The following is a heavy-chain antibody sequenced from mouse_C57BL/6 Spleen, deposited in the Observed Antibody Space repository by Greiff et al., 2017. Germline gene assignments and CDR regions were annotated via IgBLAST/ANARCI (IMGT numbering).Heavy chain of an antibody. V-gene: IGHV14-1*01. D-gene: IGHD3-1*01. CDR2: IDPEDGAT. CDR1: GFNIKDYY. J-gene: IGHJ2*01. Sequence: VQLQQSGAELVRPGASVKLSCTASGFNIKDYYMHWVKQRPEQGLEWLGRIDPEDGATEYAPKFQGKAPMTADTSSNTAYLQLSSLTSEDTAVYYCTTTRGNPDYWGQGTTLTVSS. CDR3: TTTRGNPDY.